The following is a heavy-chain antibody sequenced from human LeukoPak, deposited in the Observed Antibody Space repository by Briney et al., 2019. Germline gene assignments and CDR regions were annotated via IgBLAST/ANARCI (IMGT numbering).Heavy chain of an antibody. CDR3: ARDPRGPTGYDSSGRDSFDY. CDR2: ILYDGTMK. V-gene: IGHV3-30*19. CDR1: GLIFSTYG. Sequence: GGSLRLSCAASGLIFSTYGMHWVRQAPGKGLEWVAVILYDGTMKYYADSVKGRFTISRDNSQNTLYLQMNILRAEDTAVYYCARDPRGPTGYDSSGRDSFDYWGQGTLVTVSS. J-gene: IGHJ4*02. D-gene: IGHD3-22*01.